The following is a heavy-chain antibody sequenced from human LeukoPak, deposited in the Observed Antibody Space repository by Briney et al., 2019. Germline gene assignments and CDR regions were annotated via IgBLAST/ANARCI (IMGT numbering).Heavy chain of an antibody. D-gene: IGHD3-22*01. V-gene: IGHV4-30-4*01. CDR1: GGSISSGDYY. J-gene: IGHJ4*02. CDR2: IYYSGST. CDR3: ARVRPYYYDSSGYYPFDN. Sequence: PSETLSLTCTVSGGSISSGDYYWSWIRQPPGKRLEWIGYIYYSGSTYYNPSLKSRVTISVDTSKNQFSLKPSSVTAEETAVYYCARVRPYYYDSSGYYPFDNWGQGTLVTVST.